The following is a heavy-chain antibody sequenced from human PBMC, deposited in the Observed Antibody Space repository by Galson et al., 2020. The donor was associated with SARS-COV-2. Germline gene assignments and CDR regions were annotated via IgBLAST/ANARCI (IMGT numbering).Heavy chain of an antibody. CDR1: GFTFGSYS. Sequence: GESLKISCAASGFTFGSYSMSWVRQAPGKGLEWVSYISSSSGTIYYADSVKGRFTISRDYAMSSLFLQMNSLRDEDTAVYYCARDYYDSSAXXXXXXXXXIWGQGTVVTVSS. CDR2: ISSSSGTI. J-gene: IGHJ3*02. D-gene: IGHD3-22*01. CDR3: ARDYYDSSAXXXXXXXXXI. V-gene: IGHV3-48*02.